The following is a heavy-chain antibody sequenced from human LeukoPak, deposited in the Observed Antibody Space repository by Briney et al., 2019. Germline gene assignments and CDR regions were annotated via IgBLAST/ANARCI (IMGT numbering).Heavy chain of an antibody. Sequence: ASVKVSCKASGYTFTGYYMHWVRQAPGQGLEWMGRINPNSGGTNYAQKFQGRVTMNRDTSISTAYMELSRLRSDDTAVYYCARVGPPGIAVADTNWGQGTLVTVSS. CDR3: ARVGPPGIAVADTN. CDR2: INPNSGGT. CDR1: GYTFTGYY. J-gene: IGHJ4*02. D-gene: IGHD6-19*01. V-gene: IGHV1-2*06.